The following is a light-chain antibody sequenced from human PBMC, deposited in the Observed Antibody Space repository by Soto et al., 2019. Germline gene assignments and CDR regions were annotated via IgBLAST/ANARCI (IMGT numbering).Light chain of an antibody. J-gene: IGLJ1*01. CDR2: GNT. Sequence: QSVLTQPPSVSGAPGHRVTISCTGSSSNIGAGFDVHWYQQLPGEAPKLLIYGNTNRPSGVPDRFSGSKSGTSASLAITGLQVEDAADYYCQSFDSSLSGYVFGTGTKVTVL. CDR3: QSFDSSLSGYV. V-gene: IGLV1-40*01. CDR1: SSNIGAGFD.